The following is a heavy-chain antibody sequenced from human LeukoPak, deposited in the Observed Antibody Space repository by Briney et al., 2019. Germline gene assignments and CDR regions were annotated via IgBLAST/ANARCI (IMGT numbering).Heavy chain of an antibody. CDR3: AKGPPPRIAAAGDYYFDY. J-gene: IGHJ4*02. V-gene: IGHV3-23*01. D-gene: IGHD6-13*01. Sequence: GGALRLSCAASGFTFNSYAMSWVRQAPGKGVEWLSAIRGSGGSTYYADSVKGRFTISRDNTKNTLYLQRNSLRAEDTAVYYCAKGPPPRIAAAGDYYFDYWGQGTLVTVSS. CDR2: IRGSGGST. CDR1: GFTFNSYA.